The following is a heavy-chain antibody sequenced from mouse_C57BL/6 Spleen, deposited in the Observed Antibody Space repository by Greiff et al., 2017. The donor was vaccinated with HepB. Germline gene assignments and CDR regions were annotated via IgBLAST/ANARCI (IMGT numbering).Heavy chain of an antibody. CDR2: ISSGGDYI. D-gene: IGHD2-3*01. CDR3: TRVDGYYENFDY. CDR1: GFTFSSYA. V-gene: IGHV5-9-1*02. Sequence: EVQLVESGEGLVKPGGSLKLSCAASGFTFSSYAMSWVRQTPEKRLEWVAYISSGGDYIYYADTVKGRFTISRDNARNTLYLQMSSLKSEDTAIYYCTRVDGYYENFDYWGQGTTLTVSS. J-gene: IGHJ2*01.